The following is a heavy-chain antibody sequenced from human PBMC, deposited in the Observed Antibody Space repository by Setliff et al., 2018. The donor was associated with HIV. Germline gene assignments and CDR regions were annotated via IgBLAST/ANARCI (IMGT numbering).Heavy chain of an antibody. CDR1: GFIFSSYS. CDR3: ARDHLFAFDI. J-gene: IGHJ3*02. V-gene: IGHV3-48*03. CDR2: ITRDGTTK. Sequence: GGSLSLSCAASGFIFSSYSINWVRQAPGKGLEWLSSITRDGTTKNYADSVKGRFTISRDNAKNSMYLQMNSLSVEDTAVYYCARDHLFAFDIWGQGTMVTVSS.